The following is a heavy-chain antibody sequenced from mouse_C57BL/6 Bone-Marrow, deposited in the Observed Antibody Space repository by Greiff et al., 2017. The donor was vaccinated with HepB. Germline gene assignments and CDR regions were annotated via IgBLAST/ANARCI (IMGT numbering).Heavy chain of an antibody. D-gene: IGHD1-1*01. CDR1: GFTFSDYG. J-gene: IGHJ4*01. V-gene: IGHV5-17*01. CDR2: ISSGSSTI. CDR3: ARPYYYGSSRYAMDY. Sequence: EVKLVESGGGLVKPGGSLKLSCAASGFTFSDYGMHGVRQAPEKGLEWVAYISSGSSTIYYADTVKGRFTISRDNAKNTLLLQITSLRSEDTAMYYCARPYYYGSSRYAMDYWGQGTSVTVSS.